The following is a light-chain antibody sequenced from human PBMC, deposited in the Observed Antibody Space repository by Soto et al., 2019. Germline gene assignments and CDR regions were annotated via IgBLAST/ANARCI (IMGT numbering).Light chain of an antibody. CDR1: QSVSSNY. CDR2: GAS. V-gene: IGKV3-20*01. Sequence: EIVFTQSPGTLSLSPGERATLSCRASQSVSSNYLAWYQQKPGQAPRLLIYGASTRASGIPDRFSGSGSGTDFTLTISRLEPDDVAVYYCHHYGSSPRTFGQGTKVDIK. CDR3: HHYGSSPRT. J-gene: IGKJ1*01.